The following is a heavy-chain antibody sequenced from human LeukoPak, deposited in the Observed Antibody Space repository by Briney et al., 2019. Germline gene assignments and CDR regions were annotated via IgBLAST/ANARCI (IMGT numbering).Heavy chain of an antibody. CDR2: INSDGSST. CDR1: GFTFSSYW. J-gene: IGHJ4*02. CDR3: AKAETGRFDY. V-gene: IGHV3-74*01. Sequence: GGSLRLSCAASGFTFSSYWMHWVRQAPGKGLVWVSLINSDGSSTSYVDSEKGRFTISRDNAKNTLYLQMNSLRAEDTAVYYCAKAETGRFDYWGQGTLVTVSS.